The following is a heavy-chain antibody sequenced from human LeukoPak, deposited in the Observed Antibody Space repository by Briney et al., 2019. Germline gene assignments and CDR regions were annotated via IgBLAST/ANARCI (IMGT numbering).Heavy chain of an antibody. Sequence: SETLSLTCTVSGGSISSGGYYWSWIRQHPGKGLEWIGYIYYSGSTYYNPSLKSRVTISVDTSKNQFSLKLSSVTAADTAVYYCARVSTGRGAFDIWGQGTTVTVSS. CDR2: IYYSGST. D-gene: IGHD3-9*01. CDR1: GGSISSGGYY. V-gene: IGHV4-31*03. CDR3: ARVSTGRGAFDI. J-gene: IGHJ3*02.